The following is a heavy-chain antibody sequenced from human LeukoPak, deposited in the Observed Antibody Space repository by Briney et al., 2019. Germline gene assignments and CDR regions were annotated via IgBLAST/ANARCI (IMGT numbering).Heavy chain of an antibody. CDR1: GFTFNNFA. V-gene: IGHV3-9*03. D-gene: IGHD6-13*01. Sequence: GGSLRLSCAASGFTFNNFAMHWVRQAPGKGLEWVSGISWNSGSIGYADSVKGRFTISRDNAKSSLYFQMNSLGAEDVALYYCAKGRGTQQLAALDFWGQGTRVTVSS. CDR3: AKGRGTQQLAALDF. CDR2: ISWNSGSI. J-gene: IGHJ4*02.